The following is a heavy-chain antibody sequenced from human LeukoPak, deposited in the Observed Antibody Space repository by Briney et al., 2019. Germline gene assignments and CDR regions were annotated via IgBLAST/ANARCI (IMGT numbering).Heavy chain of an antibody. J-gene: IGHJ4*02. Sequence: XLDCFSSIRGRGGPTYYAHSVKGRFTISRNNSKNTLYLQMNSLTAEDTAVYYCAKGITIDYWRQGPLVTASS. CDR3: AKGITIDY. V-gene: IGHV3-23*01. CDR2: IRGRGGPT. D-gene: IGHD1-14*01.